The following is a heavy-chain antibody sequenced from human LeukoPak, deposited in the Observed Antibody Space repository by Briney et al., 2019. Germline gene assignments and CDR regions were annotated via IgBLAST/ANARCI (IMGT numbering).Heavy chain of an antibody. CDR2: IWYDGSNK. Sequence: GGSLRLSCAASGFTFSSYGMHWVRQAPGKGLEWVAVIWYDGSNKYYADSVMGRFTISRDNSKNTLYLQMDSLRAEDTAVYYCAREQLDPYYFDYWGQGSLVTLSS. J-gene: IGHJ4*02. V-gene: IGHV3-33*01. CDR3: AREQLDPYYFDY. CDR1: GFTFSSYG. D-gene: IGHD6-13*01.